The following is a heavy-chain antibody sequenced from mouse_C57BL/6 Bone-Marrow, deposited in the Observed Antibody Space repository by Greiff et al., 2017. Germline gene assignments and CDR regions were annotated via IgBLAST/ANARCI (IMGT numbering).Heavy chain of an antibody. Sequence: VKLMESGAELARPGASVKLSCKASGYTFTSYGISWVKQRTGQGLEWIGEIYPRSGNTYYNEKFKGKATLTADKSSSTAYMELRSLTSEDSAVYFCARVRQGAWFAYWGQGTLVTVSA. CDR2: IYPRSGNT. CDR1: GYTFTSYG. J-gene: IGHJ3*01. D-gene: IGHD2-14*01. V-gene: IGHV1-81*01. CDR3: ARVRQGAWFAY.